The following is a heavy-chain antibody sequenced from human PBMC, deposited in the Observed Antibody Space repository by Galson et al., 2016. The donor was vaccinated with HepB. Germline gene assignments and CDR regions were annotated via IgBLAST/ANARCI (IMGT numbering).Heavy chain of an antibody. J-gene: IGHJ4*02. CDR1: GFTFSIYT. Sequence: SLRLSCAASGFTFSIYTMNWVRQAPGKGLEWVSSISSAGGYLYYADSVEGRFTISRDNAKKSLYLQMNGLRVEDTAVYYCARANMAAAGVDFDFWGQGTLVTVSS. D-gene: IGHD6-13*01. CDR2: ISSAGGYL. V-gene: IGHV3-21*01. CDR3: ARANMAAAGVDFDF.